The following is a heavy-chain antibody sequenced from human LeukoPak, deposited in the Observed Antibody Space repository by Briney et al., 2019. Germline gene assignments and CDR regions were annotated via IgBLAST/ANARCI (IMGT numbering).Heavy chain of an antibody. V-gene: IGHV4-31*03. CDR1: GGSISSGGYS. D-gene: IGHD5-24*01. CDR3: AREVATMGLRWFDP. Sequence: PSETLSLTCTVSGGSISSGGYSWSWIRQHPGKGLEWIGYIYYSGSTYYNPSLKSRVTISVDTSKNQFSLKLSSVTAADTAVYYCAREVATMGLRWFDPWGQGTLVTVSS. CDR2: IYYSGST. J-gene: IGHJ5*02.